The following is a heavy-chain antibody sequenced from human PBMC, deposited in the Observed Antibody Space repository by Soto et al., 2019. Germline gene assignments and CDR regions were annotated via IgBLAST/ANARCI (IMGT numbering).Heavy chain of an antibody. CDR1: GYTFTSYG. D-gene: IGHD5-12*01. CDR2: ISAYNGNT. J-gene: IGHJ4*01. Sequence: VQLLQSGAEVTKPGASVKVSCKASGYTFTSYGINWVRQSHGQGLEWMGWISAYNGNTHYAQKLQGRVTMTTDTSTSTAYMELRILRSDDTAVYYCARVQSGYDFAYWGHGTLVTVSS. CDR3: ARVQSGYDFAY. V-gene: IGHV1-18*01.